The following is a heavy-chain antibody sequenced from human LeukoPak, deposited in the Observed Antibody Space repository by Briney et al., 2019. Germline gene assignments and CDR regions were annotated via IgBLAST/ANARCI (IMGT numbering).Heavy chain of an antibody. CDR3: AKDRSGGNYATFDY. V-gene: IGHV3-23*01. D-gene: IGHD4-23*01. Sequence: GGSLRLSCAASGFTFSSYAMSRVRQAPGKGLEWVSAISGSAGSTYYADSVKGRFTISRDNTKNTLFLQMNSLRAEDTALYYCAKDRSGGNYATFDYWGQGTLVTVSS. CDR1: GFTFSSYA. J-gene: IGHJ4*02. CDR2: ISGSAGST.